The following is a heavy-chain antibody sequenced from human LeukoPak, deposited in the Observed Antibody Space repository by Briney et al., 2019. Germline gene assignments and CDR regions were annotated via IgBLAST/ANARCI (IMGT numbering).Heavy chain of an antibody. V-gene: IGHV4-34*01. Sequence: PGGSLRLSCAASGFTFSNYDMNWIRQPPGKGLEWIGEINHSGSTNYNPSLKSRVTISVDTSKNQFSLKLSSVTAADTAVYYCARVKYGSGSYYNYRNNWFDPWGQGTLVTVSS. CDR2: INHSGST. D-gene: IGHD3-10*01. CDR3: ARVKYGSGSYYNYRNNWFDP. J-gene: IGHJ5*02. CDR1: GFTFSNYD.